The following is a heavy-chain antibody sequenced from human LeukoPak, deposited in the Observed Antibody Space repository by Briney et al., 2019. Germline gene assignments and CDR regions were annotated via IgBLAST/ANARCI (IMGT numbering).Heavy chain of an antibody. V-gene: IGHV4-34*01. CDR1: GGSFSGYY. CDR3: ASLVTTGTFSY. D-gene: IGHD1-1*01. CDR2: INHSGST. J-gene: IGHJ4*02. Sequence: SETLSLTCAVYGGSFSGYYWSWIRQPPGKGLEWIGEINHSGSTNYNPSLKSRVTISVDTSKNQFSLKLSSVTAADTAVYYCASLVTTGTFSYWGQGTLVTVSS.